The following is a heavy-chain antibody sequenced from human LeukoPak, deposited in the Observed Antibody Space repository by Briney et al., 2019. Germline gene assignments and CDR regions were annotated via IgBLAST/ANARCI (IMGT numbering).Heavy chain of an antibody. Sequence: GEPLKISCKGSGYSFTSYWIGWVRQMPGKGLEWMGIIYPGDSDTRYSPSFQGQVTISAAQSLRPAYLQWSSLKASDTAMYYSARQAPIAAAVDDAFDIWGQGTMVTVSS. V-gene: IGHV5-51*01. CDR2: IYPGDSDT. D-gene: IGHD6-13*01. CDR3: ARQAPIAAAVDDAFDI. J-gene: IGHJ3*02. CDR1: GYSFTSYW.